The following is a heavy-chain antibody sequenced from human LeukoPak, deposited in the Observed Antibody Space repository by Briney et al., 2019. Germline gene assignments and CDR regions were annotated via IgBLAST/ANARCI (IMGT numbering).Heavy chain of an antibody. Sequence: PGGSLRLSCAASGFTFSSYAMHWVRQAPGKGLEWVAVISYDGSNKYYADSVKGRFTISRDNSKNTLYLQMNSLRAEGTAVYYCARNDYGDLFDYWGQGTLVTVSS. J-gene: IGHJ4*02. D-gene: IGHD4-17*01. V-gene: IGHV3-30*04. CDR1: GFTFSSYA. CDR3: ARNDYGDLFDY. CDR2: ISYDGSNK.